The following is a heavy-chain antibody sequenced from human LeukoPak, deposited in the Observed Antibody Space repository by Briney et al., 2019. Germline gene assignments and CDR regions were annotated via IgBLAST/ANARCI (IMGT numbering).Heavy chain of an antibody. V-gene: IGHV3-15*01. CDR1: GFTFSNAW. J-gene: IGHJ6*02. D-gene: IGHD2-2*01. CDR3: TTVVVPAASRYYYYYYGMDV. CDR2: IKSKTDGGTT. Sequence: GGSLRLSCAASGFTFSNAWMSWVRQAPGKGLEWVGRIKSKTDGGTTDYAAPVKGRFTISRDDSKNTLYLQMNSLKTEDTAAYYCTTVVVPAASRYYYYYYGMDVWGQGTTVTVSS.